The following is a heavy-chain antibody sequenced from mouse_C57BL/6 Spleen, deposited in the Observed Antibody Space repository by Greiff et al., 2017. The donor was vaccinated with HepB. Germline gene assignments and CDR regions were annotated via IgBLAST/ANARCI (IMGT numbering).Heavy chain of an antibody. J-gene: IGHJ2*01. Sequence: QVQLQQSGAELARPGASVKLSCKASGYTFTSYGISWVKQRTGQGLEWIGEIYPRSGNTYYNEKFKGKATLTADKSSSTEYMELRILTSEDSAVDFCARGGVPYYFDYWGQGTTLTVSS. CDR1: GYTFTSYG. V-gene: IGHV1-81*01. CDR2: IYPRSGNT. CDR3: ARGGVPYYFDY.